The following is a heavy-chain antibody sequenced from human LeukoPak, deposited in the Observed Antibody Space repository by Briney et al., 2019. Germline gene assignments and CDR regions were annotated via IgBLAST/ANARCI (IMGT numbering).Heavy chain of an antibody. Sequence: SETLSLTCAVYGGSFSGYYWSWIRQPPGKGLEWIGEINHSGSTNYNPSLKSRVTISVDTSKNQFSLMLSSVAAADTAVYYCARSDYGSGNYYWSLDYWGQGTLVTVSS. J-gene: IGHJ4*02. CDR2: INHSGST. CDR3: ARSDYGSGNYYWSLDY. D-gene: IGHD3-10*01. V-gene: IGHV4-34*01. CDR1: GGSFSGYY.